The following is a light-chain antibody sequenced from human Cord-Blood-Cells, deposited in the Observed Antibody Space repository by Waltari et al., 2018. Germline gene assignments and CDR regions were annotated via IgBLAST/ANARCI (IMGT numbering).Light chain of an antibody. Sequence: EIVLTQSPGTLSSSPGERDTLSCRASQSVSSSYLAWYQQKPGQAPRLLIYGASSRATGIPDRFSGSGSGTDFTLTISRLEPEDFAVYYCQQYGSSPTFGQGTKVEIK. CDR3: QQYGSSPT. CDR1: QSVSSSY. J-gene: IGKJ1*01. CDR2: GAS. V-gene: IGKV3-20*01.